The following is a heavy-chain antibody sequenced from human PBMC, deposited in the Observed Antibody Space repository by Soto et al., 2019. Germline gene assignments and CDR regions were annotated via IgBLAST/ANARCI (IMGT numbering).Heavy chain of an antibody. CDR2: IGTAGDT. D-gene: IGHD3-22*01. J-gene: IGHJ6*02. Sequence: PGGSLRLSCAASGFTFSSYVMHWVRQATGKGLEWVSAIGTAGDTYYPGSVKGRFTISRENAKNSLYLQMNSLRAGDTAVYYCARSYYYDSSGYSVSGGYYYYGMDVWGQGTTVTVSS. CDR1: GFTFSSYV. V-gene: IGHV3-13*01. CDR3: ARSYYYDSSGYSVSGGYYYYGMDV.